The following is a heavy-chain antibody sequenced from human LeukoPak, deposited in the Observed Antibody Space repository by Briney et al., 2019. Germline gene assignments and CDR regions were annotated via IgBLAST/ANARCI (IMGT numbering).Heavy chain of an antibody. Sequence: GGSLRLSCAASGFTFSSYWMSWVRQAPGKGLEWVSGISWNSGSIGYADSVKGRFTISRDNAKNSLYLQMNSLRAEDTALYYCAKDIRQQLVLGAFDIWGQGTMVTVSS. J-gene: IGHJ3*02. CDR2: ISWNSGSI. V-gene: IGHV3-9*01. CDR3: AKDIRQQLVLGAFDI. D-gene: IGHD6-13*01. CDR1: GFTFSSYW.